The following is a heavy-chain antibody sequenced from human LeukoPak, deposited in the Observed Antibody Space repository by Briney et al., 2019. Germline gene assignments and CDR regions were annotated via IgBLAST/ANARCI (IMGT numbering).Heavy chain of an antibody. V-gene: IGHV3-7*01. CDR3: ARGPEGYFYDSSGYYLDY. J-gene: IGHJ4*02. Sequence: GGSLRLSCAASGFTSSSYWMSWVRQAPGKGLEWVANIKEDGGEKYHVDSVKGRFTISRDNARNSLFLQMNSLRAEDTAVYYCARGPEGYFYDSSGYYLDYWGQGTLVAVSS. CDR1: GFTSSSYW. D-gene: IGHD3-22*01. CDR2: IKEDGGEK.